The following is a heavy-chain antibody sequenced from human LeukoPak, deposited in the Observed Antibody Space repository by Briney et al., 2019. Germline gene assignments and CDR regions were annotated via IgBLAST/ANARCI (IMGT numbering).Heavy chain of an antibody. J-gene: IGHJ4*02. CDR2: LYSSGST. Sequence: PSETLSLTCNVSGGSISSYYWSWIRQPPGKGLEWIGCLYSSGSTNYNPSLKSRVTMSVDTSKNQFSLNLTSVTAADTAVYYCATGLFGSGSYYFYFDYWGQGTLVTVSS. V-gene: IGHV4-59*08. CDR1: GGSISSYY. D-gene: IGHD3-10*01. CDR3: ATGLFGSGSYYFYFDY.